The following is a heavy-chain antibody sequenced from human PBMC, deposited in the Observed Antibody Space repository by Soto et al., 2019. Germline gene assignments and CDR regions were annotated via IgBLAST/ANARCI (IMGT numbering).Heavy chain of an antibody. Sequence: QVQLVESGGGVVQPGRSLRLSCAASGFTFSSYAMHWVRQAPGKGLXXVAVISYDGSNKYYADSVKGRFTISRDNSKNTXYLQMNSLRAEDTAVYYCARDRDEYSSSSDFDYWGQGTLVTVSS. CDR2: ISYDGSNK. CDR1: GFTFSSYA. J-gene: IGHJ4*02. CDR3: ARDRDEYSSSSDFDY. V-gene: IGHV3-30-3*01. D-gene: IGHD6-6*01.